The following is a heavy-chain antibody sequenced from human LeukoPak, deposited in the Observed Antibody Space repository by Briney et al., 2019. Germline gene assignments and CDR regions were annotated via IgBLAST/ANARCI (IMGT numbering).Heavy chain of an antibody. CDR2: IVVGSGNT. J-gene: IGHJ4*02. CDR3: AADYGSGSYYIDY. D-gene: IGHD3-10*01. V-gene: IGHV1-58*02. CDR1: GFTFTSSA. Sequence: GASVKVSCEASGFTFTSSAMQWVRQARGQRLEWIGWIVVGSGNTNYAQKFQERVTITRDMSTSTAYMELSSLRSEDTAVYYCAADYGSGSYYIDYWGQGTLVTVSS.